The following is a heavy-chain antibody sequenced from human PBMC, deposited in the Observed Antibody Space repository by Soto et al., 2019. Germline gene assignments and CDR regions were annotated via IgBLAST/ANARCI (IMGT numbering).Heavy chain of an antibody. CDR2: IYYSGST. CDR3: AREKSRYSGYDDAFDI. D-gene: IGHD5-12*01. J-gene: IGHJ3*02. CDR1: GGSISSYY. V-gene: IGHV4-59*01. Sequence: SETLSLTCTVSGGSISSYYWSWIRQPPGKGLEWIGYIYYSGSTNYNPSLKSRVTISVDTSKNQFSPKLSSVTAADTAVYYCAREKSRYSGYDDAFDIWGQGTMVTVSS.